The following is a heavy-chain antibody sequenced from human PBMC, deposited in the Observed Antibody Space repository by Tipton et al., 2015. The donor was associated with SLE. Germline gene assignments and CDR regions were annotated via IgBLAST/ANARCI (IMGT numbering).Heavy chain of an antibody. CDR2: IDPSDSYT. CDR3: ARWYSSSWFAFDI. Sequence: QLVQSGAEVKKPGESLKISCQGSGFSFTSYYIAWVRQMPGKGLEWMGRIDPSDSYTNYSPSFQGHVTISADKSISSAYLQWSSLKASDTAMYYCARWYSSSWFAFDIWGQGTMVTVSS. CDR1: GFSFTSYY. V-gene: IGHV5-10-1*01. D-gene: IGHD6-13*01. J-gene: IGHJ3*02.